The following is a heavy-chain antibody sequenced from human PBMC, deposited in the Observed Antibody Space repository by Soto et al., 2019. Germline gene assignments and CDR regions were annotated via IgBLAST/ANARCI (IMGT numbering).Heavy chain of an antibody. CDR2: ISYDGSNK. D-gene: IGHD3-10*01. Sequence: QVQLVESGGGVVQPGRSLRLSCAASGFTFSSYAMHWVRQAPGKGLEWVAVISYDGSNKYYADSVKGRFTISRDNSKNTLYLQMNSLRAEDTAVYYCSSGEHGNWGQGTLVTVSS. CDR1: GFTFSSYA. V-gene: IGHV3-30-3*01. J-gene: IGHJ4*02. CDR3: SSGEHGN.